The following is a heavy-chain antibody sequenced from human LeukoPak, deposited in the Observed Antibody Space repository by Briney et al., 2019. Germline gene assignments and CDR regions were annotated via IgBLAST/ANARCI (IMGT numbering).Heavy chain of an antibody. CDR2: IRGSGGRT. V-gene: IGHV3-23*01. CDR3: AKKGGNIFTIFGVVILFGAFDY. J-gene: IGHJ4*02. Sequence: GGSLRLSCAASGFTFSSYAMSWVRQAPGKGLEWVSAIRGSGGRTHYADSVKGRFTISRDKSKNTLYLQMTSLRAEDTAVYYCAKKGGNIFTIFGVVILFGAFDYWGQGTLVTVSS. CDR1: GFTFSSYA. D-gene: IGHD3-3*01.